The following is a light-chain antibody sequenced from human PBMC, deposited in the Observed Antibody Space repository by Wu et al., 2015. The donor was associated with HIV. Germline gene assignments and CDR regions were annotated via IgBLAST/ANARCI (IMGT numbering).Light chain of an antibody. J-gene: IGKJ1*01. Sequence: DTLMTQSPSSLSASVGDRVIITCRASENIKTFLNWYQQRPGKPPKLLIYGASSLPSGVSPRFSGAGSGTDFSLTIKNLQAEDFASYYCQQSYTSPRTFGQGTKV. CDR3: QQSYTSPRT. CDR1: ENIKTF. V-gene: IGKV1-39*01. CDR2: GAS.